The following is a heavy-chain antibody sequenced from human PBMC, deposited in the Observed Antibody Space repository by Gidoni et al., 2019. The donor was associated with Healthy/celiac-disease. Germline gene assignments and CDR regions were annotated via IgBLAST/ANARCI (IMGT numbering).Heavy chain of an antibody. CDR1: GFTFSSVA. V-gene: IGHV3-23*01. D-gene: IGHD2-21*01. CDR2: ISESGGGT. J-gene: IGHJ3*02. Sequence: EVQRWASGGGVVLPGGSLRLSSTVSGFTFSSVAMGWVRQAPGKGLQWVSIISESGGGTNYADSVKGRFTISRDNSKNSLYLQMNSLGVEDTAIYYCLFGSRAFDIWGQGTLVTVSS. CDR3: LFGSRAFDI.